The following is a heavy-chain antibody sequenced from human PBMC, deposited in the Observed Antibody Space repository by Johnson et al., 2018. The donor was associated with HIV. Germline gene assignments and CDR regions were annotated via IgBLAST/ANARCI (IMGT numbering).Heavy chain of an antibody. CDR1: GFTFSSYG. D-gene: IGHD5-24*01. CDR2: IWYDGSNK. J-gene: IGHJ3*02. CDR3: AKGRDGAFDI. Sequence: QVQLVESGGGVVQPGRSLRISCAASGFTFSSYGMHWVRQAPGKGLEWVAVIWYDGSNKYYADSVKGRFTISRDNAKNSLYLQMNSLRAEDTAVYYCAKGRDGAFDIWGQGTMVTVSS. V-gene: IGHV3-33*03.